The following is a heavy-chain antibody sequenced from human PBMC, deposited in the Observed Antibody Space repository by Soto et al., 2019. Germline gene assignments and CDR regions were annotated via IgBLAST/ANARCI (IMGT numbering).Heavy chain of an antibody. CDR2: ISSSSSTI. CDR1: GFTFSSYS. CDR3: ARNNVLRFLEWLYLDY. J-gene: IGHJ4*02. Sequence: EVQLVESGGGLVQPGGSLRLSCAASGFTFSSYSMNWVRQAPGKGLEWVSYISSSSSTIYYADSVKGRFTISRDNAKNSLYLQMNSLRAEDTAEYYCARNNVLRFLEWLYLDYWGQGTLVTVSS. D-gene: IGHD3-3*01. V-gene: IGHV3-48*01.